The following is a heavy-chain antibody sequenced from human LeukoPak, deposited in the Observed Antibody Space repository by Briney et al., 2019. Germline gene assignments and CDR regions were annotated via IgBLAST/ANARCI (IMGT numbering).Heavy chain of an antibody. CDR1: GFTFSSYW. CDR2: IKGDESAR. V-gene: IGHV3-7*01. Sequence: GSLRLSCAASGFTFSSYWMAWVRQAPGKGLEWVANIKGDESARHQADSVKGRFTISRDNTRNSLYLQMTNLRGDDTAVYHCARDVVGSLDYWGQGTLVTVSS. D-gene: IGHD1-26*01. J-gene: IGHJ4*02. CDR3: ARDVVGSLDY.